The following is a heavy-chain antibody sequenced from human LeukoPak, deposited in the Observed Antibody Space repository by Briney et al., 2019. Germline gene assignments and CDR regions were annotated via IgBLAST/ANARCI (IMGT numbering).Heavy chain of an antibody. CDR2: ISYDGSNK. CDR3: TRDHSYGYYY. CDR1: GFTFSSYG. V-gene: IGHV3-30*03. Sequence: GSLRLSCAASGFTFSSYGMHWVRQAPGKGLEWVAVISYDGSNKYYADSVKGRFTISRDNSKNTLYLQMNSLKTEDTAVYYCTRDHSYGYYYWGQGTLVTVSS. D-gene: IGHD5-18*01. J-gene: IGHJ4*02.